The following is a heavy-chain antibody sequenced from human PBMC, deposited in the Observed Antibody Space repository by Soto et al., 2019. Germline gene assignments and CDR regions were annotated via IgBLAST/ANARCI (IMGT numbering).Heavy chain of an antibody. V-gene: IGHV3-30*03. CDR1: GFSFSNTG. J-gene: IGHJ5*02. Sequence: QVQLVESGGGVVQPGGSLRLSCAASGFSFSNTGMHWVRQAPGKGLEWVAVISFDGTNKNYVDSVKGRFSISRDNSKNFLYLQMNSLRGEDTAVYCCARDESPHRNPSWFDPWGQGTRVTVS. CDR2: ISFDGTNK. CDR3: ARDESPHRNPSWFDP.